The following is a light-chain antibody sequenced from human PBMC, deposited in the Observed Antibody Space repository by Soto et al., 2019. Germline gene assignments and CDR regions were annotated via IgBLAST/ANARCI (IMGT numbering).Light chain of an antibody. J-gene: IGLJ1*01. CDR2: EVS. CDR1: SSDVGGYNY. Sequence: QSALTQPPSASGSPGQSVTISCTGTSSDVGGYNYVSWYQQHPGKAPKLMIYEVSKRPSGVPDRFSGSKSGNTASLTVSGLQAEDVADYYCSSPKVFGTGTKLTVL. CDR3: SSPKV. V-gene: IGLV2-8*01.